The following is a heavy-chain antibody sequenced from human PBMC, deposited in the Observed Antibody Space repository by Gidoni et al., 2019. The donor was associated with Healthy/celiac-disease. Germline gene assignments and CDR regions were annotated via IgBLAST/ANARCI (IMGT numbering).Heavy chain of an antibody. Sequence: QVQLVQSGAEVKKPGSSVKVSCKASGGTCSSYAISWVRQAPGQVLEWMGGIIPIFGTANYAQKFQGRVTITADKSTSTAYMELSSRRSEDTAVYYCATKSGSYWERSYYFDYWGQGTLVTVSS. CDR2: IIPIFGTA. J-gene: IGHJ4*02. D-gene: IGHD1-26*01. V-gene: IGHV1-69*06. CDR1: GGTCSSYA. CDR3: ATKSGSYWERSYYFDY.